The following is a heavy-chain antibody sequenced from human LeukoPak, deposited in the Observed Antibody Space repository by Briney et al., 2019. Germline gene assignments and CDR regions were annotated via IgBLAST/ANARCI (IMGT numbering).Heavy chain of an antibody. V-gene: IGHV4-59*08. CDR1: GGSVSSYY. J-gene: IGHJ6*02. D-gene: IGHD6-19*01. CDR3: ARRAVAGRYYGMDV. CDR2: IYYSGST. Sequence: SETLSLTCTVSGGSVSSYYWSWIRQPPGKGLEWIGYIYYSGSTNYNPSLKSRVTISVDTSKNQFSLKLSSVTAADTAVYYCARRAVAGRYYGMDVWGQGTTVTVSS.